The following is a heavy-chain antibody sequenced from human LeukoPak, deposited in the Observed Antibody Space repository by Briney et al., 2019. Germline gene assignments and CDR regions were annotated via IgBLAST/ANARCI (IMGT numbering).Heavy chain of an antibody. Sequence: ASVKVSCKASGYTFTSYAMHWVRQAPGRRLEWMGWINAGNGNTKYSQKFQGRVTITRDTSASTAYMELSSLRSEDTAVYYCARDSQSPPDYSHFDYWGQGTLVTVSS. CDR3: ARDSQSPPDYSHFDY. CDR1: GYTFTSYA. CDR2: INAGNGNT. J-gene: IGHJ4*02. D-gene: IGHD2-15*01. V-gene: IGHV1-3*01.